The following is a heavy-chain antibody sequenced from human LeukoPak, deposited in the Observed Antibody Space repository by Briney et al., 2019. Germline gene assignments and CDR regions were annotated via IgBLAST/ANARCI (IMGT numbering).Heavy chain of an antibody. V-gene: IGHV3-30-3*01. D-gene: IGHD3-16*02. CDR1: GFTFSRYA. CDR2: ISYDGSNK. Sequence: GGSLRLSCAASGFTFSRYAMHWVRQAPGKGLEWVAVISYDGSNKYYADSVKGRFTISRDNSKNTLYLQMNSLRAEDTAVYYCAGCIRLGELSPGGYYGMDVWGQGTTVTVSS. CDR3: AGCIRLGELSPGGYYGMDV. J-gene: IGHJ6*02.